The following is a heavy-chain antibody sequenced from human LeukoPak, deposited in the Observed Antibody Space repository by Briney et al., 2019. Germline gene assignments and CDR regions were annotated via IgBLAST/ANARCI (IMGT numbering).Heavy chain of an antibody. CDR2: IYYGESDV. CDR1: GFAFNGYP. V-gene: IGHV3-30*01. CDR3: ARAGGAWSSTHYYYYMDV. Sequence: QPGGSLRLSCTASGFAFNGYPMYWVRQAPGKGLEWVAFIYYGESDVVYADSVRGRFTISRDNAKNTLFLEMNSLRPEDTAVFFCARAGGAWSSTHYYYYMDVWGKGTTVTVSS. D-gene: IGHD1-1*01. J-gene: IGHJ6*03.